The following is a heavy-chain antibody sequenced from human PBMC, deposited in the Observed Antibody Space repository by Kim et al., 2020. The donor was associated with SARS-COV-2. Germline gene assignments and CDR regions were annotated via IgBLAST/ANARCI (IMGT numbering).Heavy chain of an antibody. CDR3: ARLSVALDF. D-gene: IGHD2-15*01. J-gene: IGHJ4*02. V-gene: IGHV4-59*01. CDR2: SGST. Sequence: SGSTNYNPSLKSRVTISADTSKNQFSRRRSSVTAADTAVYYCARLSVALDFWGQGTLVTVSS.